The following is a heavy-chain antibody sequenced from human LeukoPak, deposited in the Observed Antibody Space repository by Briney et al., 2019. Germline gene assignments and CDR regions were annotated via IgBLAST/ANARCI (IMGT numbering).Heavy chain of an antibody. CDR1: GFTFSSYA. D-gene: IGHD3-22*01. CDR2: ISYDGSNK. CDR3: ARDPTHYYDSSGYFDY. Sequence: PGGSLRLSCAASGFTFSSYAMHWVRQAPGKGLEWVAVISYDGSNKYYADSVKGRFTISRDNSKKTLYLQMNSLRAEDTAVYYCARDPTHYYDSSGYFDYWGQGTLVTVSS. J-gene: IGHJ4*02. V-gene: IGHV3-30-3*01.